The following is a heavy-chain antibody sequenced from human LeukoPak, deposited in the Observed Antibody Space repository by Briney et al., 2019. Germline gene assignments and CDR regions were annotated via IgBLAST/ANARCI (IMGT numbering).Heavy chain of an antibody. CDR1: GYTFTSYA. V-gene: IGHV7-4-1*02. CDR2: INTNTGNP. D-gene: IGHD3-10*01. CDR3: ARVPSYWDYGSGSPIPWFDP. Sequence: GASVKVSCKASGYTFTSYAMNWVRQAPGQGLEWMGWINTNTGNPTYAQGFTGRFVFSLDTSVSTAYLQISSLKAEDTAVYYCARVPSYWDYGSGSPIPWFDPWGQGTLVTVSS. J-gene: IGHJ5*02.